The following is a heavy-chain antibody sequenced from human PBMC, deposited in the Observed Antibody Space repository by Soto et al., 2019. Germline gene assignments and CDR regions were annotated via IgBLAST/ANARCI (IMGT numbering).Heavy chain of an antibody. CDR3: AKRDVPDSRSTAYFYDH. CDR1: GFPFSSYE. D-gene: IGHD2-21*02. J-gene: IGHJ4*02. V-gene: IGHV3-48*03. Sequence: EVQLVESGGVLVQPGESLRLSCAASGFPFSSYEMNWVRQAPGKGLEWVAYISSGGGNIYYAESVKGRFTISRDNAKNSVELQMNSLRAEDTAVYYFAKRDVPDSRSTAYFYDHWGRGVLVTVSS. CDR2: ISSGGGNI.